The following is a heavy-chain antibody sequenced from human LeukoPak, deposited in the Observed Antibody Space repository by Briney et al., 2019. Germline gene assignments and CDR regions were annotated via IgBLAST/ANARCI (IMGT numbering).Heavy chain of an antibody. J-gene: IGHJ3*02. CDR1: GGSISSGGYY. CDR2: IYYSGST. CDR3: AREKKNNYYDSSGYQAGAFDI. D-gene: IGHD3-22*01. V-gene: IGHV4-31*03. Sequence: SQTLSLTCTVSGGSISSGGYYWGWIRQHPGKGLEWIGYIYYSGSTYYNPSLKSRVTISVDTSKNQFSLKLSSVTAADTAVYYCAREKKNNYYDSSGYQAGAFDIWGQGTMVTVSS.